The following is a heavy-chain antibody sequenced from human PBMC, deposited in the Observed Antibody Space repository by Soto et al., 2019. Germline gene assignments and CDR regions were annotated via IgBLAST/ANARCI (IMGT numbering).Heavy chain of an antibody. J-gene: IGHJ6*02. CDR2: ISGSGGST. CDR1: GFTFSSYA. V-gene: IGHV3-23*01. Sequence: GGSLRLSCAASGFTFSSYAMSWVRQAPGKGLEWVSAISGSGGSTYYADSVKGRFTISRDNSKNTLYLQMNSLRAEDTAVYYCAKDSAIFGVVKWYYGMDVWGQGTTVIVSS. D-gene: IGHD3-3*01. CDR3: AKDSAIFGVVKWYYGMDV.